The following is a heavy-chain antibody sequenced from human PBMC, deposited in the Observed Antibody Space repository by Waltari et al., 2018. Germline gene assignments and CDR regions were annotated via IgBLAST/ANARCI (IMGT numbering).Heavy chain of an antibody. CDR1: GFTFSSYA. Sequence: EVQLLESGGGLVQPGGFLRLSCAASGFTFSSYAMSWVRQAPGKGLEWVSAISGSVGSTYDADSVKGRFTISRDNSKNTLYLQMNGLRAEDTAVYYCAKDSDFWSGYLRFDPWGQGTLVTVSS. CDR3: AKDSDFWSGYLRFDP. CDR2: ISGSVGST. D-gene: IGHD3-3*01. J-gene: IGHJ5*02. V-gene: IGHV3-23*01.